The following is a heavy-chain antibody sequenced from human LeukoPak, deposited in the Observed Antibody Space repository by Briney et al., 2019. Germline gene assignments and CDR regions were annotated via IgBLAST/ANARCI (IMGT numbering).Heavy chain of an antibody. V-gene: IGHV4-59*01. CDR1: GGSISSYY. CDR2: IYYSGST. CDR3: ARVFSSGWIFDC. Sequence: PSETLSLTCTVSGGSISSYYWSWIRQPPGKGLEWIGYIYYSGSTNYNPSLKSRVTISVDTSKNQFSLKLSSVTAADTAVYYCARVFSSGWIFDCWGQGTLVTVSS. J-gene: IGHJ4*02. D-gene: IGHD6-19*01.